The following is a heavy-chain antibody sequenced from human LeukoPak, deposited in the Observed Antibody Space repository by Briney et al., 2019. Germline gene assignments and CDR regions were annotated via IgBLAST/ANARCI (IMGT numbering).Heavy chain of an antibody. CDR1: GGSISSYY. CDR2: IYYSGST. CDR3: ARVLGFPYYYYGMDV. J-gene: IGHJ6*02. V-gene: IGHV4-59*12. Sequence: SETLSLTCTVSGGSISSYYWSWIRQPPGKGLEWIGYIYYSGSTNYNPSLKSRATISVDTSKNQFSLKLSSVTAADTAVYYCARVLGFPYYYYGMDVWGQGTTVTVSS. D-gene: IGHD7-27*01.